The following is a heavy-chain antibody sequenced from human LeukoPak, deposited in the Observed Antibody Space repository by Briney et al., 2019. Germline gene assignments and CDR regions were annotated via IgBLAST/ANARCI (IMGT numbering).Heavy chain of an antibody. CDR3: ARTRNSSGWYRQVYYYYYMDV. V-gene: IGHV3-7*01. D-gene: IGHD6-19*01. CDR2: IKQDGSEK. J-gene: IGHJ6*03. CDR1: GFTFSSYW. Sequence: GGSLRLSCAASGFTFSSYWMSWVRQAPGKGLEWVANIKQDGSEKYYVDSVKGRFTISRDNAKNSLYLQMNSLRAEDTAVYYCARTRNSSGWYRQVYYYYYMDVWGKGTTVTVSS.